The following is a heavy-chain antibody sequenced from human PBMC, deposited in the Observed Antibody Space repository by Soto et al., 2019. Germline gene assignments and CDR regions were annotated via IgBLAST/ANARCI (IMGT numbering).Heavy chain of an antibody. Sequence: TVNVSYNASIDTFSSYAISWVRQAPAQGVEWMGRIIYIVGTANYEKKFQGSVTITADESTSTDYMELSSLRSEATAVYYCARDFWAATNYSYGMDVWGQGTTVTVSS. CDR3: ARDFWAATNYSYGMDV. V-gene: IGHV1-69*11. D-gene: IGHD2-15*01. CDR1: IDTFSSYA. CDR2: IIYIVGTA. J-gene: IGHJ6*02.